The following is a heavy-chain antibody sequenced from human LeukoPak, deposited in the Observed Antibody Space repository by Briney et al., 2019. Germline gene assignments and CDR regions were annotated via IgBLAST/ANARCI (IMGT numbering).Heavy chain of an antibody. V-gene: IGHV3-73*01. Sequence: GGSLRLSCAASGFTFSNYGVHWVRQASGKGLEWVGRIRSKAHSYATAYAASVKGRFTISRDDSKNTAYLQMNSLKTEDTAVYYCTRHGGRDYYDSSEDAFDIWGQGTMVIVSS. CDR1: GFTFSNYG. J-gene: IGHJ3*02. CDR3: TRHGGRDYYDSSEDAFDI. CDR2: IRSKAHSYAT. D-gene: IGHD3-22*01.